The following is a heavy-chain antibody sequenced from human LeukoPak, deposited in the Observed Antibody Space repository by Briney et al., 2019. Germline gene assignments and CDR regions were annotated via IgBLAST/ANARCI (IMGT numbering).Heavy chain of an antibody. J-gene: IGHJ1*01. CDR2: ISSSGCST. CDR1: ALSFSSYT. CDR3: TGMGSCSADYFHH. D-gene: IGHD2-15*01. V-gene: IGHV3-64*01. Sequence: PGGSLRLSRAVYALSFSSYTMDSVRQAPGKGLEYVSAISSSGCSTYYVNSVKGRFTISRDNSKNTLYLQMGRYLHKNRLIDYCTGMGSCSADYFHHWGQGTLVTVSS.